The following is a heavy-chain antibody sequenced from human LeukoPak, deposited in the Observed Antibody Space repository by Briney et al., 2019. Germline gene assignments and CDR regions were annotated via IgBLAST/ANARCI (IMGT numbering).Heavy chain of an antibody. J-gene: IGHJ4*02. CDR2: IYTGGGR. V-gene: IGHV3-53*01. CDR3: ARERGGSYLG. D-gene: IGHD1-26*01. Sequence: GGSLRLSCAASGFTVSSYYMNWVRQAPGKELEWVSVIYTGGGRYYADSVRGRFTISRDTSKNMVFLQMNSLRVEDTAVYYCARERGGSYLGWGQGTLVTVSS. CDR1: GFTVSSYY.